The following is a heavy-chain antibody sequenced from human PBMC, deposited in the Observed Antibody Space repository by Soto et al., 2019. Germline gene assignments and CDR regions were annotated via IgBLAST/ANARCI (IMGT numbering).Heavy chain of an antibody. D-gene: IGHD6-19*01. CDR2: IIPIFGTA. Sequence: QVPLVQSGAEVKKPGSSVKVSCKASGGTFSSYAISWVRQAPGQGLEWMGGIIPIFGTANYAQKFQGRVTITADESTSTAYMELSSLRSEDTAVYYCARDRPGYSSGWAYGMDVWGQGTTVTVSS. CDR3: ARDRPGYSSGWAYGMDV. J-gene: IGHJ6*02. CDR1: GGTFSSYA. V-gene: IGHV1-69*01.